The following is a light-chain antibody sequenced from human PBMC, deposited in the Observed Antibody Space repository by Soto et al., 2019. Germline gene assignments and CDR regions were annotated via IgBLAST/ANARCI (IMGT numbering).Light chain of an antibody. CDR3: QQYNNWPRT. CDR2: GAS. V-gene: IGKV3D-15*01. J-gene: IGKJ1*01. Sequence: EIVCTQRPCPLSLSPWERATLSCSASQSVSSNYLAWYQQKPGKAPRFLIYGASSRATGIPDRFSGSGSGTEFTLTISSLQSEDFGVYYCQQYNNWPRTFGQGTKVDI. CDR1: QSVSSN.